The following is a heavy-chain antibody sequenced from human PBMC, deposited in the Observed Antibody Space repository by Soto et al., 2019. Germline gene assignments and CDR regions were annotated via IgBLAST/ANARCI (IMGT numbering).Heavy chain of an antibody. CDR3: ARGSSSWYRGVGYYYYGMDV. J-gene: IGHJ6*01. V-gene: IGHV4-59*01. CDR1: GGSISSYY. Sequence: SETLSLTCTVSGGSISSYYWSWIRQPPGKGLEWIGYIYYSGSTNYNPSLKSRVTISVDTSKNQFSLKLSSVTAADTAVYYCARGSSSWYRGVGYYYYGMDVWG. D-gene: IGHD6-13*01. CDR2: IYYSGST.